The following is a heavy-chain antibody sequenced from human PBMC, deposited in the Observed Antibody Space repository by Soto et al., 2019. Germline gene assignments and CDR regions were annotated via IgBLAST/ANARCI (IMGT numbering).Heavy chain of an antibody. CDR2: IWYDGSNK. D-gene: IGHD6-13*01. Sequence: GGSLRLSCAASGFTFSSYGMHWVRQAPGKGLEWVAVIWYDGSNKYYADSVKGRFTISRDNSKNTLYLQMNSLRAEDTAVYYCARKGLGYSRSWPGHYFDYWGQGTLVTVSS. V-gene: IGHV3-33*01. J-gene: IGHJ4*02. CDR3: ARKGLGYSRSWPGHYFDY. CDR1: GFTFSSYG.